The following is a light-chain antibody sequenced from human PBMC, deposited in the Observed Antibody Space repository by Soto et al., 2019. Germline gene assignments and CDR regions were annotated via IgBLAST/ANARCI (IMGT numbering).Light chain of an antibody. J-gene: IGKJ3*01. V-gene: IGKV1-5*03. Sequence: DIQMTQSPSTLSASVGDRVTITCRASQSISSWLAWYQQKPGKAPKLLIYKASSVASGVPSRFSGSGSGTEFPLTISSLQPDDFASYYCQQYSGGFTFGPGTKVDIK. CDR1: QSISSW. CDR3: QQYSGGFT. CDR2: KAS.